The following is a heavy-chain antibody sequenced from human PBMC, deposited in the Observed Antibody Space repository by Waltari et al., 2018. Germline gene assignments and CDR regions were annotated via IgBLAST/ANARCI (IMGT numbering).Heavy chain of an antibody. D-gene: IGHD2-15*01. V-gene: IGHV3-23*01. CDR2: ISGSGGST. CDR3: AKTYERYCSGGSCYDDY. CDR1: GFTFSSYA. Sequence: EVQLLESGGGLVQPGGSLRLSCAASGFTFSSYAMSWVRQAPGKGLEWVSAISGSGGSTYYADSVKGRFTISRDNSKNTLYLQMNSLRAEDTAVHYCAKTYERYCSGGSCYDDYWGQGTLVTVSS. J-gene: IGHJ4*02.